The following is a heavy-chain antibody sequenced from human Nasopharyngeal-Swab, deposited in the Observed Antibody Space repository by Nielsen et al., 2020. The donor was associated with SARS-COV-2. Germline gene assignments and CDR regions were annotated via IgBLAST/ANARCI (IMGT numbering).Heavy chain of an antibody. CDR1: GFTFSDYY. V-gene: IGHV4-34*01. CDR2: INHNERT. CDR3: ARAGRVGDAYTGLDV. D-gene: IGHD5-24*01. J-gene: IGHJ6*02. Sequence: GSLRLSCAASGFTFSDYYMSWIRQPPGKGLEWIGEINHNERTNYNPSLKSRVTMSVDTSTTQVSLKLNSLTATDTAVYYCARAGRVGDAYTGLDVWGQGTTVTVSS.